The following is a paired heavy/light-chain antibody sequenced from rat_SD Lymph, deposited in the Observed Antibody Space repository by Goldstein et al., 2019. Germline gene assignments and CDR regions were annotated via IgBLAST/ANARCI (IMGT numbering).Heavy chain of an antibody. D-gene: IGHD5-1*01. CDR2: ISTGGGNT. Sequence: EVQLVESGGGLVQPGRSLKLSCAASGFTYSNYVMAWVRQAPTKGLEWVASISTGGGNTYYRDSVKGRFTISRDNAKNTLYLQIDSLRSEDTATYYCAKVRRPSIWELGGYFDYWGQGVMVTVSS. CDR1: GFTYSNYV. V-gene: IGHV5S13*01. CDR3: AKVRRPSIWELGGYFDY. J-gene: IGHJ2*01.
Light chain of an antibody. V-gene: IGKV4S4*01. J-gene: IGKJ2-1*01. Sequence: EIVLTQSPTTTAASPGEKVTITCLASSSVSNMYWYQQKSGASPKLLIYSTSSLASGVPDRFSGSGSGTSYSLTINTMEAEDAATYYCQQWSSNPPTFGAGTKLELK. CDR3: QQWSSNPPT. CDR2: STS. CDR1: SSVSN.